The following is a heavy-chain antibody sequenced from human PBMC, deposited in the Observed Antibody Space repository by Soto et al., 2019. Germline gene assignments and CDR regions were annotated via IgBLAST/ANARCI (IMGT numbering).Heavy chain of an antibody. D-gene: IGHD3-10*01. CDR1: GGSISRYY. CDR3: ARTRDGWRWFGEQTYYYYMYV. Sequence: PSETLSLTCTVPGGSISRYYWSWIRQPPGKELEWIGYIYYSGSTNYNPSLKSRVTISVDTSKNQFSLKLSSVTAADTAVYYCARTRDGWRWFGEQTYYYYMYVWGKGTTVTVSS. V-gene: IGHV4-59*01. J-gene: IGHJ6*03. CDR2: IYYSGST.